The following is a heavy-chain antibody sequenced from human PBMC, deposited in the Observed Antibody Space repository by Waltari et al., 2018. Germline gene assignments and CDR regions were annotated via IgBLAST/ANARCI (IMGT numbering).Heavy chain of an antibody. CDR1: GFTFGAHA. CDR2: IRSKIYGGTA. V-gene: IGHV3-49*03. Sequence: EVQLVESGGGLVQPGRSLRLSCTTSGFTFGAHALSWFRQAPGKGLEWVGFIRSKIYGGTADYAASVKGRFTVSRDDSKSIAYLQMDSLRAEDTALYYCAKDLGYSSSWYNWGQGTMVTVSS. D-gene: IGHD6-13*01. CDR3: AKDLGYSSSWYN. J-gene: IGHJ3*01.